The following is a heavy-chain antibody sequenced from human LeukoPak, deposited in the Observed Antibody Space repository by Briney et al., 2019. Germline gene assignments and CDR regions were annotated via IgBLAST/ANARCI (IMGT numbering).Heavy chain of an antibody. D-gene: IGHD4-11*01. CDR1: GFTFSSYW. J-gene: IGHJ4*02. V-gene: IGHV3-7*01. CDR2: IKQDGSEK. Sequence: GGSLRLSCAASGFTFSSYWMTWVRQAPGKGLEWVAHIKQDGSEKYYVDSVKGRFTISRDNAKNSLYLQMNSLRAEDTAVYYCAKRSTVTTSPIDYWGQGTLVTVSS. CDR3: AKRSTVTTSPIDY.